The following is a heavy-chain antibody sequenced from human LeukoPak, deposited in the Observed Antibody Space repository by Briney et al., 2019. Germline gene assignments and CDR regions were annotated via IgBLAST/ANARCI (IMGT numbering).Heavy chain of an antibody. Sequence: GGSLRLSCAASGFTFSNAWMSWVRQAPGKGLEWVSYISTTGSSIYYADSVKGRFTISRDNVKNLLYLQMNSLRAEDTAVYYCAKARKLIVVVSAAMFSWFDPWGQGTLVTVSS. CDR1: GFTFSNAW. V-gene: IGHV3-11*01. CDR3: AKARKLIVVVSAAMFSWFDP. J-gene: IGHJ5*02. D-gene: IGHD2-2*01. CDR2: ISTTGSSI.